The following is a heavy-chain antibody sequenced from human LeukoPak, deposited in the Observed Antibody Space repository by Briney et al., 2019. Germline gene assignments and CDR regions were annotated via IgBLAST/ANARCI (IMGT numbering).Heavy chain of an antibody. Sequence: SETLSLTCTVSGGSISSYYWSWIRQPAGKGLGWIGRIYTSGSTNYNPSLKSRVTMSVDTSKNQFSLKLSSVTAADTAVYYCARSPRYSSGPFYYFDYWGQGTLVTVSS. CDR1: GGSISSYY. CDR2: IYTSGST. D-gene: IGHD6-19*01. CDR3: ARSPRYSSGPFYYFDY. V-gene: IGHV4-4*07. J-gene: IGHJ4*02.